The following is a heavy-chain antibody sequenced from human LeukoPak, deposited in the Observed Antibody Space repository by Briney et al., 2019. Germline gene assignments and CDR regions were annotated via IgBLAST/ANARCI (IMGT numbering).Heavy chain of an antibody. CDR2: VRISSGNT. J-gene: IGHJ4*02. CDR3: ARDHRYAFDN. V-gene: IGHV3-48*04. CDR1: GFTFSDYS. D-gene: IGHD5-12*01. Sequence: PGGSLRLSCAASGFTFSDYSMNWVRQAPGKGLEWISYVRISSGNTKYADSVKGRFTISGDSAKNSVFLLMNNLRVDDTAVYYCARDHRYAFDNWGQGTLVTVSS.